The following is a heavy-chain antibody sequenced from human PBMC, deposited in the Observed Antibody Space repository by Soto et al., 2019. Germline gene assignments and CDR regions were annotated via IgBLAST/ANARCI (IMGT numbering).Heavy chain of an antibody. CDR2: IYHSGST. V-gene: IGHV4-4*02. CDR1: SGSISSSNW. Sequence: QVQLQESGPGLVKPSGTLSLTCAVSSGSISSSNWWSWVRQPPGKGLEWIGEIYHSGSTNYNPSLKSRVTITVDKSKDQFSLKLSSVTAADTAVYYCARVGQWLVRAIDYWGQGTLVTVSS. CDR3: ARVGQWLVRAIDY. D-gene: IGHD6-19*01. J-gene: IGHJ4*02.